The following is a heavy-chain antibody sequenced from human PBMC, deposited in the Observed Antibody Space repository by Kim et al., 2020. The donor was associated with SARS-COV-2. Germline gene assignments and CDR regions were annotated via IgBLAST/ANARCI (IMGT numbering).Heavy chain of an antibody. CDR3: VRASGSTTTTTLMGL. CDR2: ISYDGSNK. V-gene: IGHV3-30*04. D-gene: IGHD3-10*01. J-gene: IGHJ4*02. CDR1: GFTFGTYA. Sequence: GGSLRLSCAASGFTFGTYAIHWVRQAPGKGLEWVAVISYDGSNKAYANSVGGRFSISRDNSKNMVYLQVTFLRVDDTAVYYCVRASGSTTTTTLMGLWGQGTLVTVSS.